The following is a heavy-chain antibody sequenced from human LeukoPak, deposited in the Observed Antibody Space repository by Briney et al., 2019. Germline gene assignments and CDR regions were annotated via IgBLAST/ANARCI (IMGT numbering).Heavy chain of an antibody. J-gene: IGHJ6*03. CDR3: AKGGKWLPYYYYYMDV. Sequence: GGSLRLSCAASGFTFSSYWMSWFRQAPGKGLEWVANIKQDGSEKYYVDSVKGRFTISRDNAKNSLYLQMNSLRAEDMALYYCAKGGKWLPYYYYYMDVWGKGTTVTVSS. V-gene: IGHV3-7*03. D-gene: IGHD1-26*01. CDR1: GFTFSSYW. CDR2: IKQDGSEK.